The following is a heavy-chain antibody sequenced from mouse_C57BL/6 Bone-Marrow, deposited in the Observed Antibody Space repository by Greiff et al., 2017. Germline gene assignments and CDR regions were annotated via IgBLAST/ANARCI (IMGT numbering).Heavy chain of an antibody. CDR2: IDPANGNT. CDR1: GFNIKNTY. D-gene: IGHD2-1*01. J-gene: IGHJ4*01. CDR3: ARLIYYGKNYYAMDY. Sequence: DVQLVESVAELVRPGASVKLSCTASGFNIKNTYMHWVKQRPEQGLEWIGRIDPANGNTKYAPKFQGKATITADTSSNTAYLQLSSLTSEDTAIYYCARLIYYGKNYYAMDYWGQGTSVTVSS. V-gene: IGHV14-3*01.